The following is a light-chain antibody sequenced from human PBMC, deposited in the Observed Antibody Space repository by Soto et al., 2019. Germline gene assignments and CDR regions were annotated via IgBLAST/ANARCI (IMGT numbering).Light chain of an antibody. Sequence: QSALTQPASVSGSPGQSITISCTGTSRDVGGYNYVSWYQQHPGKAPKLMIYDVSNRPSGLSNRFSGSKSGSTASLTISGLQAEDEADYYCSSYTSSRIRVFGGGTKLTVL. CDR3: SSYTSSRIRV. J-gene: IGLJ3*02. CDR1: SRDVGGYNY. CDR2: DVS. V-gene: IGLV2-14*01.